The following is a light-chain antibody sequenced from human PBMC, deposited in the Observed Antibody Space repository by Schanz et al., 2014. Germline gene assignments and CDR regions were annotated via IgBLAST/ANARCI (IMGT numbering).Light chain of an antibody. J-gene: IGLJ3*02. V-gene: IGLV1-44*01. CDR3: QTYDISLSAWV. CDR2: SND. Sequence: QSVLTQPPSVSGTPGQRVTISCSGSSSNIGTNTVNWYQQVPGTAPKLLIYSNDQRPSGVPDRFSGSKSSTSGSLAISGLQSEDEADYYCQTYDISLSAWVFGGGTKLTVL. CDR1: SSNIGTNT.